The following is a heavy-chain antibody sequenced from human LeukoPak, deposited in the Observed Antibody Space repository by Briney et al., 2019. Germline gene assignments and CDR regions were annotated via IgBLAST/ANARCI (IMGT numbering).Heavy chain of an antibody. J-gene: IGHJ3*02. CDR1: GGSISPYY. CDR2: IYYSGST. V-gene: IGHV4-59*03. Sequence: SETLSLTCTVSGGSISPYYWSWIRQPPGKGLEWIGYIYYSGSTNYNPSLKSRVTISVDTSKNQFSLKLSSVTAADTAVYYCAAATNVLLWFGESYDAFDIWGQGTMVTVSS. CDR3: AAATNVLLWFGESYDAFDI. D-gene: IGHD3-10*01.